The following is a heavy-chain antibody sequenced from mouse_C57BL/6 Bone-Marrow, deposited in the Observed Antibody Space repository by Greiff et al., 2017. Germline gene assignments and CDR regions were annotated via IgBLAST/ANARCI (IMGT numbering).Heavy chain of an antibody. CDR2: IDPSDSYT. V-gene: IGHV1-50*01. CDR3: AREGVLLRPFAY. J-gene: IGHJ3*01. CDR1: GYTFTSYW. D-gene: IGHD1-1*01. Sequence: QVQLQQPGAELVKPGASVKLSCKASGYTFTSYWMQWVKQRPGQGLEWIGEIDPSDSYTNYNQKFKGKATLTVDTSSSTAYMQLSSRTSEDSAVYYCAREGVLLRPFAYWGQGTLVTVSA.